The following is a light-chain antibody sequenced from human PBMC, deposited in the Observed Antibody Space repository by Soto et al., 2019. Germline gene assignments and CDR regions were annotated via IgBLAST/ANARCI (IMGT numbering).Light chain of an antibody. Sequence: SYELTQPPSVSVAPGTTARIAGVGNNCGSQSVHCYQQKPCQAPVLVVYDYSDRPSGSPERFSGSNSWSTATLTISSVEAGDEADYFCQVWDISSDQYLFGAGTKVTVL. CDR2: DYS. J-gene: IGLJ1*01. CDR3: QVWDISSDQYL. V-gene: IGLV3-21*03. CDR1: NCGSQS.